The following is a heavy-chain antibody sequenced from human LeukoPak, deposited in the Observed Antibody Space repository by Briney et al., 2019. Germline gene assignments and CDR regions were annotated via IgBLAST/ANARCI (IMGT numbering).Heavy chain of an antibody. Sequence: GASVKVSCKASGYTFTSYGISWVRQAPGQGLEWMGWISAYNGNTNYAQKLQGRVTMTTDTSTSTAYMELRSLRSDDTAVYCCARSIAAAAPNLNWFDPWGQGTLVTVSS. J-gene: IGHJ5*02. CDR3: ARSIAAAAPNLNWFDP. V-gene: IGHV1-18*01. D-gene: IGHD6-13*01. CDR1: GYTFTSYG. CDR2: ISAYNGNT.